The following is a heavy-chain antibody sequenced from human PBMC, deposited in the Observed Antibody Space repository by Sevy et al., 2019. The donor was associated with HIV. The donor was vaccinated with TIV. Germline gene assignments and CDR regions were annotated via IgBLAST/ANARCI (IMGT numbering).Heavy chain of an antibody. J-gene: IGHJ4*02. CDR1: GGSVSRSTYY. D-gene: IGHD4-17*01. CDR2: IYYSGST. CDR3: ARHSSMTTVTMNY. Sequence: SESLSLTCTVSGGSVSRSTYYWGWIRQPPGKGLESIGSIYYSGSTYYNPSLKSRVTISVDTSKNQFSLKLSSVTAADTAVYYCARHSSMTTVTMNYWGQGTLVTVSS. V-gene: IGHV4-39*01.